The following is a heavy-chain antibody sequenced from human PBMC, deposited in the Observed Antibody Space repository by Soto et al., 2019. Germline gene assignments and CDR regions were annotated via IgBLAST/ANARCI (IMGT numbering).Heavy chain of an antibody. D-gene: IGHD3-22*01. CDR3: ASAPDYYDSSGYYFDY. J-gene: IGHJ4*02. Sequence: TLSLTCTVSGGSISSGDYYWSWIRQPPGKGLEWIGYIYYSGSTYYNPSLKSRVTISVDTSKNQFSLKLSSVTAADTAVYYCASAPDYYDSSGYYFDYWGQGTLVTVSS. V-gene: IGHV4-30-4*01. CDR2: IYYSGST. CDR1: GGSISSGDYY.